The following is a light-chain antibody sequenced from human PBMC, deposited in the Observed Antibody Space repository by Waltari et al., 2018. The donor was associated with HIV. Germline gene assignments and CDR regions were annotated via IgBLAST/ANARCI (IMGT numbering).Light chain of an antibody. J-gene: IGLJ1*01. CDR2: DNN. CDR3: GTWDSSLSAYV. CDR1: SPNIGNNY. V-gene: IGLV1-51*01. Sequence: QSVLTQPPSVSAAPGQKVTISSPGRSPNIGNNYVSWYQQLPGTAPKLLIYDNNKRPSGIPDRFSGSKSGTSATLGITGLQTGDEADYYCGTWDSSLSAYVFGTGTKVTVL.